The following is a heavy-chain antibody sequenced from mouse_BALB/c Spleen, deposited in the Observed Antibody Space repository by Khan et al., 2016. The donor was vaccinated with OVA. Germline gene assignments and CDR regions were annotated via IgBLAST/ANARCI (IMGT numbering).Heavy chain of an antibody. CDR2: IYPGDGNS. Sequence: QVQLQQPGTELARPGASVKLSWKASGYTFTSYWMQWVKQRPGQGLEWIGAIYPGDGNSRYTQKFKGKATLTADKSSSTAYMQLSSLASEDSAVYYCARGGITTGYFDYWGQGTTLTVSS. D-gene: IGHD1-1*01. CDR1: GYTFTSYW. J-gene: IGHJ2*01. V-gene: IGHV1-87*01. CDR3: ARGGITTGYFDY.